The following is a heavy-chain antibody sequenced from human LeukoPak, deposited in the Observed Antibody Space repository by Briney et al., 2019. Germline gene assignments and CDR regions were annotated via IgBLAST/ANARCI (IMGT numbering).Heavy chain of an antibody. J-gene: IGHJ4*02. CDR3: ASGSSYDSSGRGFDY. CDR1: GYTFTVYY. V-gene: IGHV1-2*02. Sequence: ASVKVFCKASGYTFTVYYMHWVRQAPGKGLEWMGWINYNSGGKNYAQKFQGRVTMTRDTSISTAYMELSRLRFDDTAVYYCASGSSYDSSGRGFDYWGQGTLVTVSS. D-gene: IGHD3-22*01. CDR2: INYNSGGK.